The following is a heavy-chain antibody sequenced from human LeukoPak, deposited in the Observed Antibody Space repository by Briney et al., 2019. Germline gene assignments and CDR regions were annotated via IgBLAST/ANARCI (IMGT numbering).Heavy chain of an antibody. D-gene: IGHD3-10*01. CDR2: IYYSGST. Sequence: SETLSLTCTVSGGSISSSSYYWGWIRQPPGKGLEWIGSIYYSGSTYYNPSLKSRVTISVDTPKNQFSLKLSSVTAADTAVYNCARLSYYGSGSYYFDYWGQGTLVTVSS. J-gene: IGHJ4*02. CDR1: GGSISSSSYY. CDR3: ARLSYYGSGSYYFDY. V-gene: IGHV4-39*01.